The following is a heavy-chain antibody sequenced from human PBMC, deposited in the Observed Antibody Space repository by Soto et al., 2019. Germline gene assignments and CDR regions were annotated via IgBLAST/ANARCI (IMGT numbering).Heavy chain of an antibody. Sequence: AASVKVSCKASGYTFTGYYMHWVRQAPGQGLEWMGWINPNSGGTNYAQKFQGWVTMTRDTSISTAYMELSSLRSEDAAVYYCARGLGDIVLVPSQGPHYCYGMDVWGQGTTVTVSS. J-gene: IGHJ6*02. CDR3: ARGLGDIVLVPSQGPHYCYGMDV. CDR1: GYTFTGYY. CDR2: INPNSGGT. V-gene: IGHV1-2*04. D-gene: IGHD2-2*01.